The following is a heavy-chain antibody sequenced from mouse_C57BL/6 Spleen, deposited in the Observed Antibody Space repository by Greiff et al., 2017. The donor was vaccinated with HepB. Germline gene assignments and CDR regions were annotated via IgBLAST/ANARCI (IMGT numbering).Heavy chain of an antibody. CDR3: ARGGYDYAPPFAY. V-gene: IGHV5-4*03. Sequence: EVMLVESGGGLVKPGGSLKLSCAASGFTFSSYAMSWVRQTPEKRLEWVATISDGGSYTYYPDNVKGRFTISRDNAKNNLYLQMSHLKSEDTAMYYCARGGYDYAPPFAYWGQGTLVTVSA. CDR1: GFTFSSYA. D-gene: IGHD2-4*01. J-gene: IGHJ3*01. CDR2: ISDGGSYT.